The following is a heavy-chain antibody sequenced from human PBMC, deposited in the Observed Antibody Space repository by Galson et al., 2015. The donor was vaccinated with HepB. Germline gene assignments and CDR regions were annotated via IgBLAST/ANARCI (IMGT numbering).Heavy chain of an antibody. CDR3: ARTRARIPVGYFEL. Sequence: SLRLSCAASGFTFSDYYMSWLRQAPGKGLEWVSYISSSGSTIYYADSMKGRFTISRDNAKNSLYLQMNSLRAEDTAVYYCARTRARIPVGYFELWGRGTLVTVSS. J-gene: IGHJ2*01. CDR2: ISSSGSTI. V-gene: IGHV3-11*01. D-gene: IGHD6-19*01. CDR1: GFTFSDYY.